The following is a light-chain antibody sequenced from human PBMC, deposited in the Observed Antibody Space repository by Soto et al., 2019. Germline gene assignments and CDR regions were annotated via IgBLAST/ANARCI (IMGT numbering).Light chain of an antibody. CDR2: SNN. CDR1: SSNIGSNT. CDR3: QSYDSSLGGVL. V-gene: IGLV1-44*01. J-gene: IGLJ2*01. Sequence: QSVLTQPPSASGTPGQRVTISCSGSSSNIGSNTVNWYQQLPGTAPKLLIYSNNQRPSGVPDRFSGSKSGTSASLAISGRQSEDEADYYCQSYDSSLGGVLFGGGTKLTVL.